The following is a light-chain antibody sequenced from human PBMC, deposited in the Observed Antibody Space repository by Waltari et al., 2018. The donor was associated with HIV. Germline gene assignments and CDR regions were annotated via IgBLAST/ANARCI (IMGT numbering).Light chain of an antibody. CDR3: QEFDDDSWS. CDR1: RSVGSTY. J-gene: IGKJ1*01. V-gene: IGKV3-20*01. CDR2: GTS. Sequence: VLTQSPGTLSLSPGERATLSCRASRSVGSTYFGWYQQKSGQPPRLLVYGTSNRVAGIPGRFSGSGSGTDFTLTISRLEPEDSAVYYCQEFDDDSWSFGHGTKVEI.